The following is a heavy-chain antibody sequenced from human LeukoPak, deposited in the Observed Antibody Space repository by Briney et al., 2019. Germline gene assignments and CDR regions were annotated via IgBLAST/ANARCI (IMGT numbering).Heavy chain of an antibody. V-gene: IGHV1-69*13. D-gene: IGHD6-13*01. CDR2: IIPIFGTA. CDR3: ARVVAAAGRGYYYYYMDV. CDR1: GGTFSSYA. Sequence: GASVKVSCKASGGTFSSYAISWVRQAPGQGLEWMGGIIPIFGTANYAQKFQGRVTITADESTSTAYMELSSLRSEDTAVYYCARVVAAAGRGYYYYYMDVWDKGTTVTVSS. J-gene: IGHJ6*03.